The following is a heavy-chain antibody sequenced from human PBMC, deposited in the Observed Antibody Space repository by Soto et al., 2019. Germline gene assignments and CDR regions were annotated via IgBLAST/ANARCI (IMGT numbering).Heavy chain of an antibody. CDR1: GGSISNRDYY. CDR2: ISYSGST. CDR3: ATSNWFDP. D-gene: IGHD4-4*01. J-gene: IGHJ5*02. Sequence: SETLSLTCTVSGGSISNRDYYWSWIRQPPGKGLEWIGYISYSGSTCYNPSLKSRVTISVDTSKNQFSLKLSSVTAADTAVYYCATSNWFDPWGQGTLVTVSS. V-gene: IGHV4-30-4*01.